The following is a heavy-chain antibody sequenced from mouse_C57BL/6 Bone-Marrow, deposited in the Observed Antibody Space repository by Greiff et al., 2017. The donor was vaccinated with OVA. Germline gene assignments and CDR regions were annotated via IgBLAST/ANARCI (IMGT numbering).Heavy chain of an antibody. Sequence: VHVKQSGAELVRPGASVKLSCTASGFNIKDDYMHWVKQRPEQGLEWIGWIDPENGDTEYASKFQGKATITADTSSNTAYLQLSSLTSEDTAVYYCTTDGYYWFAYWGQGTLVTVSA. J-gene: IGHJ3*01. D-gene: IGHD2-3*01. V-gene: IGHV14-4*01. CDR2: IDPENGDT. CDR3: TTDGYYWFAY. CDR1: GFNIKDDY.